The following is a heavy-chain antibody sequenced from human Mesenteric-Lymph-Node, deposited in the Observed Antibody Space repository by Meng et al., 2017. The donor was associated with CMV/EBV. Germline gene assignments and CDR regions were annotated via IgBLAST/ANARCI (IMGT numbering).Heavy chain of an antibody. CDR1: GFTFNIYG. J-gene: IGHJ3*02. Sequence: GESLKISCAASGFTFNIYGMYWVRQAPGKGLEWVTFIRYDGTNKYYEDSVKGRFTISRDNSKNTVYLQMNSLRVEDTAVYYCARRFIGDWSDSSGSSNDAFDIWGQGTMVTVSS. V-gene: IGHV3-30*02. CDR3: ARRFIGDWSDSSGSSNDAFDI. CDR2: IRYDGTNK. D-gene: IGHD3-22*01.